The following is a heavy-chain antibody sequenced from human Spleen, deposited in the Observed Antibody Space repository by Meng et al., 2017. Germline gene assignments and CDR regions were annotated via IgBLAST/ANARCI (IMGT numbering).Heavy chain of an antibody. CDR2: ISASGENT. J-gene: IGHJ3*02. V-gene: IGHV3-23*01. CDR1: GFTFDDYG. Sequence: GESLKISCAASGFTFDDYGMSWVRQAPGKGLEWVSGISASGENTYYAGSVKGRFTISRDNSKNTLYVQMNSLRAEDSALYYCAKDNFFGAGDDAFDIWGQGTVVTVSS. CDR3: AKDNFFGAGDDAFDI. D-gene: IGHD3-10*01.